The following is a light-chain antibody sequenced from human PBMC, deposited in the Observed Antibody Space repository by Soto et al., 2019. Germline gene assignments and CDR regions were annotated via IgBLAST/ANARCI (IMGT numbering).Light chain of an antibody. CDR2: WAS. V-gene: IGKV4-1*01. J-gene: IGKJ4*01. CDR1: QSVLYSSNNNNY. Sequence: DIVMTPSPDSLAVSLGERATINCKSSQSVLYSSNNNNYLAWFQQKPGQPPKLLIYWASTRESGVPDRFSGSGSGTDFTLTSSSLQAEDVAVYYCQQYYSSPLTFGGGTKVEIK. CDR3: QQYYSSPLT.